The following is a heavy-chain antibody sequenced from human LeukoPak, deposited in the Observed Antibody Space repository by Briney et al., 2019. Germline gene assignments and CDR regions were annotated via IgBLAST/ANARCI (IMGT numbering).Heavy chain of an antibody. J-gene: IGHJ4*02. Sequence: APVKVSCTASGGTFSSYAISWVRQAPGQGLEWMGRIIPILGIANYAQKFQGRVTITADKSTSTAYMELSSLRSEDTAVYYCARGYDYVWGSYRAPFDYWGQGTLVTVSS. D-gene: IGHD3-16*02. CDR3: ARGYDYVWGSYRAPFDY. CDR1: GGTFSSYA. CDR2: IIPILGIA. V-gene: IGHV1-69*04.